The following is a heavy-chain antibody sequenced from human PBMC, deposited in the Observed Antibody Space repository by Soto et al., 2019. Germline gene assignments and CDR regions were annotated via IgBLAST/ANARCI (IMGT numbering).Heavy chain of an antibody. J-gene: IGHJ4*02. CDR2: IYPGDSDT. V-gene: IGHV5-51*01. D-gene: IGHD5-12*01. CDR3: ASLAGEATAQFDY. Sequence: GESLKISCKGSGDSFTSYWIVWVRQMPGKGLEWMGIIYPGDSDTRYSPSFQGQVTISADKSISTAYLQWSSLKASDTAMYYCASLAGEATAQFDYWGQGTLVTAPQ. CDR1: GDSFTSYW.